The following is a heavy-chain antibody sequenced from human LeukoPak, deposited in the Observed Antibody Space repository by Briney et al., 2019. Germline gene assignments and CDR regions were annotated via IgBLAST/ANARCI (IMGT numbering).Heavy chain of an antibody. CDR1: GASISGYY. CDR3: ARDKQPGDY. Sequence: SETLSLTCRVSGASISGYYWSWIRQPPGKGLEWIGHMYYSGGTTYNPSLKSRVSISLDTSKKHFSLKLSSVTAADTAVYYCARDKQPGDYWGQGTLVTVSS. J-gene: IGHJ4*02. CDR2: MYYSGGT. V-gene: IGHV4-59*01. D-gene: IGHD5-18*01.